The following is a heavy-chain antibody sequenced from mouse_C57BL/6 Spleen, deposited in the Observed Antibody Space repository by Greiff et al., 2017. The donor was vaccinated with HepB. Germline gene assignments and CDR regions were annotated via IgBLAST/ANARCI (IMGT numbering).Heavy chain of an antibody. CDR1: GYTFTSYW. CDR2: IHPNSGST. J-gene: IGHJ2*01. Sequence: VKLQQPGAELVKPGASVKLSCKASGYTFTSYWMHWVKQRPGQGLEWIGMIHPNSGSTNYNEKFKSKATLTVDKSSSTAYMQLSSLTSEDSAVYYCARRGDYDYDEGYFDYWGQGTTLTVSS. CDR3: ARRGDYDYDEGYFDY. V-gene: IGHV1-64*01. D-gene: IGHD2-4*01.